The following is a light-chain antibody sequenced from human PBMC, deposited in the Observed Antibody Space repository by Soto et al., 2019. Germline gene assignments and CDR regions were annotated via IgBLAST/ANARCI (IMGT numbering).Light chain of an antibody. J-gene: IGLJ3*02. V-gene: IGLV2-14*03. CDR3: SSYTRSSTVV. Sequence: QSALTQPASVSGSPGQWITISCTGTSRDVGGYNYVSWYQHHPGKAPKLMIYDVTNRPSGVSNRFSGSKSGNTASLTISGLQPEDEADYYCSSYTRSSTVVFGGGTKLTVL. CDR2: DVT. CDR1: SRDVGGYNY.